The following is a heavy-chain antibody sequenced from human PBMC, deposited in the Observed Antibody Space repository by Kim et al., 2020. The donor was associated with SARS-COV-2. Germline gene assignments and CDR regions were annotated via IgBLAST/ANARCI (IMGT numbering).Heavy chain of an antibody. CDR2: IYYSGST. Sequence: SETLSLTCTVSGGSISSYYWSWIRQPPGKGLEWIGYIYYSGSTNYNPSLKSRVTISVDTSKNQFSLKLSSVTAADTAVYYCAREVGATVRAFDIWGQGTMVTVSS. CDR1: GGSISSYY. J-gene: IGHJ3*02. CDR3: AREVGATVRAFDI. V-gene: IGHV4-59*13. D-gene: IGHD1-26*01.